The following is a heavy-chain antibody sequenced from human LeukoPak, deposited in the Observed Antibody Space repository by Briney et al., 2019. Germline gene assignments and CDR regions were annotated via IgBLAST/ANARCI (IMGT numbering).Heavy chain of an antibody. CDR1: GNSLTELS. V-gene: IGHV1-24*01. Sequence: ASVKVSCKVSGNSLTELSIHWVRQAPGKGLEWMGRFDPQDGETVYGQKVQGRVTMSEDTSTDTAYMELSSLTSEDTAVYYCATESPYYYDSVGYCLLDYWGQGTLVTVSS. J-gene: IGHJ4*02. D-gene: IGHD3-22*01. CDR3: ATESPYYYDSVGYCLLDY. CDR2: FDPQDGET.